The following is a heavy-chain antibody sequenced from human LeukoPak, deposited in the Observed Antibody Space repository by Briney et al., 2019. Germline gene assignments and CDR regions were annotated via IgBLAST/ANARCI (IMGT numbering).Heavy chain of an antibody. V-gene: IGHV1-69*04. D-gene: IGHD6-19*01. CDR2: IIPIFGIA. Sequence: GSSVKVSCKASGGTFSSYAISWVRQAPGQGLEWMGRIIPIFGIANYAQKFQGRVTITADKSTSTAYMELSSLRSEDTAVYYCARDAAVAGTGHVSYGMDVWGQGTTVTVS. CDR3: ARDAAVAGTGHVSYGMDV. CDR1: GGTFSSYA. J-gene: IGHJ6*02.